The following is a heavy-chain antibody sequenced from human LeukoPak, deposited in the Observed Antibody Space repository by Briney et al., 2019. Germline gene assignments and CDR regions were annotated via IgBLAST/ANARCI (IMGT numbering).Heavy chain of an antibody. Sequence: SETLSLTCAVYGGSFSGYYWSWVRQPPGKGLEWIGEINHSGSTNYNPSLKSRVTISVDTSKNQFSLNLSSVTAADTAVYYCARGLSSWTVDYWGQGTLVTVSS. J-gene: IGHJ4*02. D-gene: IGHD6-13*01. CDR3: ARGLSSWTVDY. CDR2: INHSGST. CDR1: GGSFSGYY. V-gene: IGHV4-34*01.